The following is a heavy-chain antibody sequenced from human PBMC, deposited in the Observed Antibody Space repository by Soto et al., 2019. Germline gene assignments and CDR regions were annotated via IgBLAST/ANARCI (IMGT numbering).Heavy chain of an antibody. CDR3: ARQAPVPSRGAIDN. D-gene: IGHD3-10*01. V-gene: IGHV1-18*04. J-gene: IGHJ4*02. CDR1: GSTFTSPG. Sequence: ASVQVYCHASGSTFTSPGISWVRQAPGPGLVWMGWISAYNGNTNYAQKLQGRATMTTDTSTSTAYVELRSLRSDDTAVYHCARQAPVPSRGAIDNWGQGTLVAISS. CDR2: ISAYNGNT.